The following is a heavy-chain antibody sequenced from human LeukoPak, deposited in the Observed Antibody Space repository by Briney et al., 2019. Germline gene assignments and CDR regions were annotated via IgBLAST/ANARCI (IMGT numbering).Heavy chain of an antibody. CDR2: INPNSGGT. CDR3: ARVSSEPMGATDY. Sequence: ASVKVSCMASGYTFTDYYIHWVRQAPGQGLEWMGWINPNSGGTNYAEKFQGRVTMTRGTSISTAYMELSRLRSDDTAVYYCARVSSEPMGATDYWGQGTLVTVSS. J-gene: IGHJ4*02. CDR1: GYTFTDYY. V-gene: IGHV1-2*02. D-gene: IGHD1-14*01.